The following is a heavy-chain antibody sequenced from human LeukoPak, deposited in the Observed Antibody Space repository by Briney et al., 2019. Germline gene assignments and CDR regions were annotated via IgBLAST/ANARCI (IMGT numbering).Heavy chain of an antibody. J-gene: IGHJ4*02. CDR1: GFTFSSYA. D-gene: IGHD6-19*01. CDR3: ARGLRIAVAGTKDY. Sequence: GGSLRLSCAASGFTFSSYAMSWVRQAPGKGLEWVSGISGSGTSAYYADSVKGRSTISRDNSKNTLYLQMNSLRAEDTALYYCARGLRIAVAGTKDYWGQGALVTVSS. CDR2: ISGSGTSA. V-gene: IGHV3-23*01.